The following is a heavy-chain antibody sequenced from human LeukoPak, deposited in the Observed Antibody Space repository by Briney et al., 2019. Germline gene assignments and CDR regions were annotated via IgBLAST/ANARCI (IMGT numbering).Heavy chain of an antibody. CDR3: AGDRGYYDSSGYYRGNWYFDL. CDR1: GGSISSYY. D-gene: IGHD3-22*01. J-gene: IGHJ2*01. V-gene: IGHV4-59*01. CDR2: IYYSGST. Sequence: SETLSLTCTVSGGSISSYYWSWIRQPPGKGLEWIGYIYYSGSTNYNPSLKSRVTISVDTSKNQFSLKLSSVTAADTAVYYCAGDRGYYDSSGYYRGNWYFDLWGRGTLVTVSS.